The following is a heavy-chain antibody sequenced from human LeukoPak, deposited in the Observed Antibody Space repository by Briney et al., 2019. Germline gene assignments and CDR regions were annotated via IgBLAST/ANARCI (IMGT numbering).Heavy chain of an antibody. V-gene: IGHV1-24*01. J-gene: IGHJ4*02. CDR3: ATVGGYSSGWYEDLDY. CDR2: FDPEDGET. D-gene: IGHD6-19*01. Sequence: ASVKVSCKVSGYTLTELSMHWVRQAPGKGLEWMGGFDPEDGETIYAQKFQGRVTMTEDTSTDTAYMELSSLRSEDPAVYYCATVGGYSSGWYEDLDYWGQGTLVTVSS. CDR1: GYTLTELS.